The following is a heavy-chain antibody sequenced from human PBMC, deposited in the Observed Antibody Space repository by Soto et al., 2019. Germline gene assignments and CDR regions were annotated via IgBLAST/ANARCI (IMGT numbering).Heavy chain of an antibody. CDR2: ISGSGTTI. J-gene: IGHJ3*02. Sequence: QVQLVESGGGLVKPGGSLRLSCAASGFTFIDYYMTWIRQAPGKGLEWVSYISGSGTTIYYADSVKGRFTISRDNAKSSLWLQMTSLRDEDTSVYFCTRGSRFAGNTGDAFDSWGQGTMVTVSS. V-gene: IGHV3-11*01. D-gene: IGHD6-13*01. CDR3: TRGSRFAGNTGDAFDS. CDR1: GFTFIDYY.